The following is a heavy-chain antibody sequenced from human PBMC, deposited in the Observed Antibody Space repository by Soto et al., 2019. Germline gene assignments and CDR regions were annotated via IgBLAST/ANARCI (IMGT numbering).Heavy chain of an antibody. Sequence: ASVKVSCKASGFTFTSSAVQWVRQARGQRLEWIGWIVVGSGNTNYAQKFQERVTITRDMSTSTAYMELSSLRSEDTAVYYCAAGTRAYCGGDCYRDLYYFDYWGQGTLVTVSS. CDR2: IVVGSGNT. CDR3: AAGTRAYCGGDCYRDLYYFDY. D-gene: IGHD2-21*02. CDR1: GFTFTSSA. V-gene: IGHV1-58*01. J-gene: IGHJ4*02.